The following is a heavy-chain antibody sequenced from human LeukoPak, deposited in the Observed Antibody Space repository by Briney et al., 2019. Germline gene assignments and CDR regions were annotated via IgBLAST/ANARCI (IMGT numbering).Heavy chain of an antibody. V-gene: IGHV1-2*02. CDR2: INPNSGAT. CDR3: ARDGGWYQLLWWFDP. Sequence: ASVKVSCKGSGYTVTGYYMHWVRQAPGRGLEWMGWINPNSGATKYAQKFQGRVTMTRDTSISTAYMEVSRLRFDDTAVYYCARDGGWYQLLWWFDPWGQGTLVTVSS. D-gene: IGHD2-2*01. J-gene: IGHJ5*02. CDR1: GYTVTGYY.